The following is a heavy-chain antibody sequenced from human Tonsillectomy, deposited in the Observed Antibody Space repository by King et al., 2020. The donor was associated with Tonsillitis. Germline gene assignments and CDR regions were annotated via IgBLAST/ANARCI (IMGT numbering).Heavy chain of an antibody. D-gene: IGHD6-19*01. V-gene: IGHV4-39*01. CDR3: AGQMYSNGRYIGAWFDS. J-gene: IGHJ5*01. Sequence: QLQESGPGLVKPSETLSLTCSVSGGSISSTRNFWGWIRQPPGKGLEWIGSINYSGTDYYNPSLKSRVSISIDTSKDQFSLTLTSVTAADTALYYCAGQMYSNGRYIGAWFDSWGQGTLVSVSS. CDR2: INYSGTD. CDR1: GGSISSTRNF.